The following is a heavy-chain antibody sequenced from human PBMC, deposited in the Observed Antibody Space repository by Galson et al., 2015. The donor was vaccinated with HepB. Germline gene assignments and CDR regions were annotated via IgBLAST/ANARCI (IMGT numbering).Heavy chain of an antibody. V-gene: IGHV1-46*01. CDR3: ARDVDTAMVSSSGLFVY. Sequence: SVKVSCKASGYTFTSYYMHWVRQAPGQGLEWMGIINPSGGSTSYAQKFQGRDTMSRDTSKSTVYMELSSLRSEDTAVYYCARDVDTAMVSSSGLFVYWGQGTLVTVSS. J-gene: IGHJ4*02. CDR2: INPSGGST. CDR1: GYTFTSYY. D-gene: IGHD5-18*01.